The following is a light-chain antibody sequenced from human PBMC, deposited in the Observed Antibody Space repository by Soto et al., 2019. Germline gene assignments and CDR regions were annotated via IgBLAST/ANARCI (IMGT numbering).Light chain of an antibody. CDR1: QSVSSSY. Sequence: EIVLTQSPGTLSLSPGERATLSCRASQSVSSSYLAWYQQKPGQAPRLLIYGASSRATDIPDRFSGSGSGTDFTLTISRLEPEDFAVYYGQKTFGQGTKLEIK. CDR2: GAS. V-gene: IGKV3-20*01. J-gene: IGKJ2*01. CDR3: QKT.